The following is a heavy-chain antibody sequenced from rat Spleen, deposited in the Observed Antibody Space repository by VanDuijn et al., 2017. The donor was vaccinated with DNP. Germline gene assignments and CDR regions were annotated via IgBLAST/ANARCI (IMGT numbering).Heavy chain of an antibody. V-gene: IGHV5-58*01. CDR1: GFTFSNHW. CDR3: AKDDSSYSFDY. CDR2: ITPSGDDT. J-gene: IGHJ2*01. Sequence: EVQLVETGGGLVQPGRSLKLSCVASGFTFSNHWMFWIRQAPGKGLEWVASITPSGDDTYYRDSVKGRFTVSRDNVKSTLYLQMDSLRSEDTATYYCAKDDSSYSFDYWGQGVMVTVSS. D-gene: IGHD1-2*01.